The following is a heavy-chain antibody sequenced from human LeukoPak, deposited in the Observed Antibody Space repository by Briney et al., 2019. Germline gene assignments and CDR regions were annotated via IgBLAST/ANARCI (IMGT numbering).Heavy chain of an antibody. CDR1: GFIVSSNY. Sequence: GGSLRLSCAASGFIVSSNYMSWVRQAPGPGLNCDSVLYSDGSTYYADYATDRFTTFRVNSMNALYPQVNSRTGEDTAMYHCARDLASAGGYWGQGTLVTVAS. V-gene: IGHV3-53*01. D-gene: IGHD3-10*01. J-gene: IGHJ4*02. CDR3: ARDLASAGGY. CDR2: LYSDGST.